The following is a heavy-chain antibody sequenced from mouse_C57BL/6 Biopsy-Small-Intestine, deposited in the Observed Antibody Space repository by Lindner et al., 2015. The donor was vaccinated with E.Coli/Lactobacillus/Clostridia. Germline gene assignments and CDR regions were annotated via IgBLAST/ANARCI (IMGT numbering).Heavy chain of an antibody. CDR3: ATYTNYAGFFDV. V-gene: IGHV1-80*01. Sequence: VQLQESGAELVKPGASVKISCKASGYSFSSYWMNWVKQRPGKGLEWIGQIYPGDGDTNYSEKFKAKATLTADKSSSTAYMQLSSLTSEDSAVYFCATYTNYAGFFDVWGTGTTVTVSS. CDR2: IYPGDGDT. J-gene: IGHJ1*03. D-gene: IGHD2-5*01. CDR1: GYSFSSYW.